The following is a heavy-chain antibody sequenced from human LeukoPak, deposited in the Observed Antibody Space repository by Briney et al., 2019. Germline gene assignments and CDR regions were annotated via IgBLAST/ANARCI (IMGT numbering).Heavy chain of an antibody. Sequence: SESLSLSCTVPRGSISSSYWSWIRQPPGKGLGWSGYIYYSGSTNYNLSLKSRVTISVDTSKNQFSLKLSSVTAADTAVYYCARRPPGTTWGLFDPWGEGTLVTVSS. J-gene: IGHJ5*02. CDR2: IYYSGST. CDR3: ARRPPGTTWGLFDP. D-gene: IGHD1-1*01. CDR1: RGSISSSY. V-gene: IGHV4-59*08.